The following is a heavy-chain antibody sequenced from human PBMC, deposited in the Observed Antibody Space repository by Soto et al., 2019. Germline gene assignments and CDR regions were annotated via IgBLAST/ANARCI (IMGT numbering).Heavy chain of an antibody. CDR2: MNPNSGNT. CDR3: ARDSTLGTTIAFDI. CDR1: GYTFTSYD. Sequence: ASVKVSCKASGYTFTSYDINWVRQATGQGLEWMGWMNPNSGNTGYAQKFQGRVTMTRNTSISTAYMELSSLRSEDTAVYYCARDSTLGTTIAFDIWGQGTMVTVSS. V-gene: IGHV1-8*01. D-gene: IGHD4-17*01. J-gene: IGHJ3*02.